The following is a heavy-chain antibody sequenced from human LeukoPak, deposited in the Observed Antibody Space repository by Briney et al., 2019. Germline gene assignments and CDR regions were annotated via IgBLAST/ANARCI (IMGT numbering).Heavy chain of an antibody. CDR2: ITPSGDGT. D-gene: IGHD3-10*01. V-gene: IGHV3-23*01. J-gene: IGHJ4*02. CDR1: GFTFSSPA. Sequence: PGGSLRLSCAASGFTFSSPAMSWVRQTPGKGLEWVSSITPSGDGTYYADSVKGRFTISRDNSKNTLYLQMNSLRAEDTAVYYCARDRQDYYGSGSYSNWGQGTLVTVSS. CDR3: ARDRQDYYGSGSYSN.